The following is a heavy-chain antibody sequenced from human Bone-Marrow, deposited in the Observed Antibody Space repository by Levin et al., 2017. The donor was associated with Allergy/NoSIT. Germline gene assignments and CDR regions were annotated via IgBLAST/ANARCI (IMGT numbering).Heavy chain of an antibody. D-gene: IGHD3-22*01. CDR1: GFSLRIPGAG. CDR3: VQVIFDSSGYYSPDY. Sequence: TLSLTCTFSGFSLRIPGAGVGWIRQPPGKALEWLAHIYWNDDQRYSPSLKSRLTITKDTSKDQVVLAMTNMDPVDTATYVCVQVIFDSSGYYSPDYWGQGILVTVSS. V-gene: IGHV2-5*01. J-gene: IGHJ4*02. CDR2: IYWNDDQ.